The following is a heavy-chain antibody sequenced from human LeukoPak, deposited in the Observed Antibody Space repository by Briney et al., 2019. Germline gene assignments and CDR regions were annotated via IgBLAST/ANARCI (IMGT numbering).Heavy chain of an antibody. CDR2: ISSSSSYM. CDR3: ARGSPVLRFLEWLFSR. CDR1: GFTFSSYS. V-gene: IGHV3-21*01. Sequence: KSGGSLRLSCAASGFTFSSYSMNWVRQAPGKGLEWVSSISSSSSYMYYADSVKGRFTISRDNAKNSLYLQMNSLRAEDTAVYYCARGSPVLRFLEWLFSRWGQGTLVTVSS. J-gene: IGHJ4*02. D-gene: IGHD3-3*01.